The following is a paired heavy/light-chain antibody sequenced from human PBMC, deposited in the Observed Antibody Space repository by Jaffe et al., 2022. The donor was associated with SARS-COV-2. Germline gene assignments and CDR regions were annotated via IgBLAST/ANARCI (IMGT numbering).Heavy chain of an antibody. CDR3: VRTPYNWNYGGGDS. Sequence: QVQLVQSGAEVKKPGASVKVSCKASGYTFINYNICWMRQAPGQGLEWMGWISVNTGNTNYAQKLQGRVTMTTDTSTSTAYMELRSLRSDDTAVYYCVRTPYNWNYGGGDSWGQGTLVTVSS. D-gene: IGHD1-7*01. CDR2: ISVNTGNT. V-gene: IGHV1-18*01. J-gene: IGHJ5*01. CDR1: GYTFINYN.
Light chain of an antibody. V-gene: IGKV3-20*01. J-gene: IGKJ2*01. CDR3: QQYGRSPPT. CDR2: GAS. Sequence: EVVLTQSPGTLSLSPGERATLSCRASQSVSSSYLAWYQQKPGQAPRLLISGASSRASGIPDRFSGSGSGTDFTLTISRLEPEDFAVYYCQQYGRSPPTFGQGTKVEIK. CDR1: QSVSSSY.